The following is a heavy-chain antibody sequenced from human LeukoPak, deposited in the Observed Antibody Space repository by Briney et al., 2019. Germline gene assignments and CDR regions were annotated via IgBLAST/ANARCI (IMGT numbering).Heavy chain of an antibody. J-gene: IGHJ4*02. Sequence: PGGSLRLSCAASGFTFTTYWMSWVRQAPGKGLEWVANINQGGSEKYYVDSVKGRSTISRDNAKNLLYLQMNSLRAEDTALYYCARSVAASRDYWGQGTLVTVSS. V-gene: IGHV3-7*03. CDR1: GFTFTTYW. CDR2: INQGGSEK. CDR3: ARSVAASRDY. D-gene: IGHD2-15*01.